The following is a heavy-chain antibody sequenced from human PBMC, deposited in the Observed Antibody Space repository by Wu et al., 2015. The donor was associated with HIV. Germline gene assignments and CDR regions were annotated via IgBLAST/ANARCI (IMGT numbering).Heavy chain of an antibody. CDR1: GYSFYGYY. Sequence: QVQLVQSRAGVKKPGASVKVSCKASGYSFYGYYMHWVRQAPGQGLEWMGWINPNNGETKYAQNIQDRIIMTRDTSISTAYMELRRLTSDDTAVYYCARGLGIVLPLDSWGQGTLVTVSS. V-gene: IGHV1-2*02. CDR3: ARGLGIVLPLDS. CDR2: INPNNGET. D-gene: IGHD3-22*01. J-gene: IGHJ4*02.